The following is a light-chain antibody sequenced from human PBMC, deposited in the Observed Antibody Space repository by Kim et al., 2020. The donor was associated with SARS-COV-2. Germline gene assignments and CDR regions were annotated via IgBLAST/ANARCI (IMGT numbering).Light chain of an antibody. Sequence: DIQMTQSPSTLSASVGDRVTVTCRASQSISDWLAWYQQKPGKAPKLLIYKASSLESGVPSRFSGSGSDTEFTLTISSLQPDDFATYYCQQYYSYPYTFGQGTKLEI. J-gene: IGKJ2*01. CDR2: KAS. CDR3: QQYYSYPYT. V-gene: IGKV1-5*03. CDR1: QSISDW.